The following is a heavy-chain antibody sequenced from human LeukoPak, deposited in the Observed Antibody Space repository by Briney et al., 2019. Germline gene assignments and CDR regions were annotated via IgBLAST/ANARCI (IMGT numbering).Heavy chain of an antibody. V-gene: IGHV3-48*03. Sequence: GGSLRLSCAASGFTFSSYEMNWVRQAPGKGLEWVSYISSGSSSISYADSVKGRFTISRDNAKNSLYLQMNSLRAEDTAVYYCASRNLRGREDDYWGQGTLVTVSS. CDR2: ISSGSSSI. CDR1: GFTFSSYE. CDR3: ASRNLRGREDDY. J-gene: IGHJ4*02. D-gene: IGHD5/OR15-5a*01.